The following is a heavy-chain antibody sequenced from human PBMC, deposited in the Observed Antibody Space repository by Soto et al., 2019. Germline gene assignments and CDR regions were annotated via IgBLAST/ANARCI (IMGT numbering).Heavy chain of an antibody. CDR3: ARDWAVAGTRWFDP. V-gene: IGHV3-48*03. CDR2: ISSSGSTI. Sequence: GGSLRLSCAASGFTFSSYEMNWVRQAPGKGLEWVSYISSSGSTIYYADSVKGRFTISRDNAKNSLYLQMNSLRAEDTAVYYCARDWAVAGTRWFDPWGQGTLVTVSS. D-gene: IGHD6-19*01. J-gene: IGHJ5*02. CDR1: GFTFSSYE.